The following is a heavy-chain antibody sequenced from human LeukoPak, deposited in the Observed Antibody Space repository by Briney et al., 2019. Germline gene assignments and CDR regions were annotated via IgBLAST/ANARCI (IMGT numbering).Heavy chain of an antibody. V-gene: IGHV1-69*13. J-gene: IGHJ6*04. CDR3: ARDRGSGSQGSFGDV. CDR2: IIPIFGTA. D-gene: IGHD3-10*01. Sequence: GASAKVSCKASGGTLSSYAISWVRQAPGQGLEWMGGIIPIFGTANYAQKFQGRVTITADESTSTAYMELSSLRSEDTAVYYCARDRGSGSQGSFGDVWGKGTTVTVSS. CDR1: GGTLSSYA.